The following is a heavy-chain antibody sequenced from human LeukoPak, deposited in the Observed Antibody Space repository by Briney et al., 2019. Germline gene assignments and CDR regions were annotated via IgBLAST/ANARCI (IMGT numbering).Heavy chain of an antibody. CDR2: VIPMVGTA. CDR3: ARGTDDYIVATTSFEY. CDR1: GGTFSSYA. D-gene: IGHD5-12*01. J-gene: IGHJ4*02. V-gene: IGHV1-69*01. Sequence: EASVKVSCKASGGTFSSYAISWVRQAPGQGLEWMGGVIPMVGTANIAQKFQGRVTITADESTSTAYMELSSLRSDDTAVYYCARGTDDYIVATTSFEYWGQGTLVTVSS.